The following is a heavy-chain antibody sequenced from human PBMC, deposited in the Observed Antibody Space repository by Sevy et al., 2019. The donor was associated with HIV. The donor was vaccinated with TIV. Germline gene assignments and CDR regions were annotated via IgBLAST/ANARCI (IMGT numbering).Heavy chain of an antibody. J-gene: IGHJ5*02. CDR2: IWYDGSNE. V-gene: IGHV3-33*01. CDR1: GFSFKKYG. CDR3: ARRPTDQSGSYWFDP. Sequence: GGSLRLSCAASGFSFKKYGMHWVRQAPGKGLEWVALIWYDGSNEFYADSVKGRFTISRDNTKNTLYLQMNSLRAEDTAVYYCARRPTDQSGSYWFDPWGQGTLVTVSS. D-gene: IGHD1-26*01.